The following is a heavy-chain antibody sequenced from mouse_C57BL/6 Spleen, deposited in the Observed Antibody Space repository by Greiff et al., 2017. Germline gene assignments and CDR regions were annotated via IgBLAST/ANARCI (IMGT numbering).Heavy chain of an antibody. D-gene: IGHD1-1*01. CDR2: IDPSDSYT. CDR1: GYTFTSYW. Sequence: QVQLQQPGAELVMPGASVKLSCKASGYTFTSYWMPWVKQRPGQGLEWIGEIDPSDSYTNYNQKFKGKSTLTVDKSSSTAYMQLSRLTSEDSAVYYCARAYYGSSGDYWGQGTTLTVSS. V-gene: IGHV1-69*01. CDR3: ARAYYGSSGDY. J-gene: IGHJ2*01.